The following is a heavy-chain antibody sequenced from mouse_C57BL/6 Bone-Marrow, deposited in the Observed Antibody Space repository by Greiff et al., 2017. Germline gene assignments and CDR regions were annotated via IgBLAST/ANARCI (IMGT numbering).Heavy chain of an antibody. CDR2: IWSGGST. CDR3: ARKGNYGSSEAYFDV. CDR1: GFSLTSYG. D-gene: IGHD1-1*01. V-gene: IGHV2-2*01. Sequence: VQLQQSGPGLVQPSQSLSITCTVSGFSLTSYGVHWVRQSPGKGLEWLGVIWSGGSTDYNAAFISRLSISKDNSKSQVFFKMNSLQADDTAIYYCARKGNYGSSEAYFDVWGTGTTVTVSS. J-gene: IGHJ1*03.